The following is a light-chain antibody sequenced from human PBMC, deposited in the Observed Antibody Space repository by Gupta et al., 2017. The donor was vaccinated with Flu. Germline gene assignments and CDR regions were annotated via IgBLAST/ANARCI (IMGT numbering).Light chain of an antibody. J-gene: IGLJ2*01. Sequence: RVTISCSGSSSNIGSKTVKWYQKLAGKAPKVLIYNENERPSGVPDRFSASKSGNSASLAVRGLQSEDEAEYYCEGWDDRLSGVLFGGGTKLTVL. CDR1: SSNIGSKT. CDR3: EGWDDRLSGVL. CDR2: NEN. V-gene: IGLV1-44*01.